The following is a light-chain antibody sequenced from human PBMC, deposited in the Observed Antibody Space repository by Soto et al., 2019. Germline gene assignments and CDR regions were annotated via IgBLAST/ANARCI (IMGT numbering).Light chain of an antibody. CDR2: DAS. J-gene: IGKJ1*01. Sequence: DIQMTQSPSTLSASIGDXVTITCRASQNINNWIAWYQQKPGKAPKFLIYDASTLESGVPSRFSGSGFGTEFSLTISSLQPDDFGSYYCQHMRTFGQGTKVDIK. V-gene: IGKV1-5*01. CDR1: QNINNW. CDR3: QHMRT.